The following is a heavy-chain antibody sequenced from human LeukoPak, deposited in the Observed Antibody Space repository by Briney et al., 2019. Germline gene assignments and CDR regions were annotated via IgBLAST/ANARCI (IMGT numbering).Heavy chain of an antibody. J-gene: IGHJ4*02. CDR3: AKLVGATAFDC. D-gene: IGHD1-26*01. Sequence: RGSLRLSCAASGFTFSNYVMSRVRQAPGPGLECVSAISGTGGTTYYADSLKGRFTISRDNSKNTMFLHMNSLRAEATAVSYIAKLVGATAFDCWGQGTLVTVSS. CDR2: ISGTGGTT. V-gene: IGHV3-23*01. CDR1: GFTFSNYV.